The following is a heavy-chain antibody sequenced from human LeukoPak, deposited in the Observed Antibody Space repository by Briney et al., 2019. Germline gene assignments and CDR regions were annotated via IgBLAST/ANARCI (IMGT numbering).Heavy chain of an antibody. V-gene: IGHV1-8*03. CDR1: GYTFTSYD. CDR2: MNPNSGNT. Sequence: GAPVKVSCKASGYTFTSYDINWVRQATGQGLEWMGWMNPNSGNTGYAQKFQGRVTITRNTSISTAYMELSSLRSEDTAVYYCARGAPDFWSVYYMDVWGKGTTVTVSS. CDR3: ARGAPDFWSVYYMDV. D-gene: IGHD3-3*01. J-gene: IGHJ6*03.